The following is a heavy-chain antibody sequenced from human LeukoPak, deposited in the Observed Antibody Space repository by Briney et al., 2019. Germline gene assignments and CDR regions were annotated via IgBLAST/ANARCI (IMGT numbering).Heavy chain of an antibody. D-gene: IGHD2-2*01. CDR1: GFTFSSYA. J-gene: IGHJ5*02. CDR3: AKDYCSSTSCYSGWFDP. V-gene: IGHV3-23*01. CDR2: ISGSGGST. Sequence: GGSLRLFCAASGFTFSSYAMSWVRQAPGKGLEWVSAISGSGGSTYYADSVKGRFTISRDNSKNTLYLQMNSLRAEDTAVYYCAKDYCSSTSCYSGWFDPWGQGTLVTVSS.